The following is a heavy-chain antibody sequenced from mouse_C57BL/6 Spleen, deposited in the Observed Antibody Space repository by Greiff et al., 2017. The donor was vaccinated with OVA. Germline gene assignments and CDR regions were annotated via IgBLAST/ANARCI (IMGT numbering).Heavy chain of an antibody. CDR3: TSNIAMDY. CDR2: IDPETGGT. V-gene: IGHV1-15*01. J-gene: IGHJ4*01. CDR1: GYTFTDYE. Sequence: VQLQQSGAELVRPGASVTLSCKASGYTFTDYEMHWVKQTPVHGLEWIGAIDPETGGTAYNQKFKGKAILTADKSSSTAYMELRSLTSEDSAVYYCTSNIAMDYWGQGTSVTVSA.